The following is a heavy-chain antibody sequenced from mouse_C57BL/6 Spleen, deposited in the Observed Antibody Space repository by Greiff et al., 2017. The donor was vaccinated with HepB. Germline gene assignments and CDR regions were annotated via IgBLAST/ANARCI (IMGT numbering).Heavy chain of an antibody. J-gene: IGHJ4*01. CDR3: ARRDTTVVPYAMDY. D-gene: IGHD1-1*01. CDR2: IDPSDSYT. Sequence: VQLQQSGAELVMPGASVKLSCKASGYTFTSYWMHWVKQRPGQGLEWIGEIDPSDSYTNYNQKFKGKSTLTVDKSSSTAYMQLSSLTSEDSAVYYCARRDTTVVPYAMDYWGHRTSVTVSS. CDR1: GYTFTSYW. V-gene: IGHV1-69*01.